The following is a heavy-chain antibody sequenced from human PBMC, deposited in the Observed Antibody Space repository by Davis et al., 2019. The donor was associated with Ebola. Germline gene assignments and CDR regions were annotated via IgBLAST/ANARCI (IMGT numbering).Heavy chain of an antibody. CDR1: GFTFSSYA. V-gene: IGHV3-21*06. D-gene: IGHD2-15*01. CDR3: ARLQHMHAVTPPGY. J-gene: IGHJ4*02. Sequence: GESLKISCAASGFTFSSYAMSWVRQAPGKGLEWVSFINSGSSHINYADSVKGRFTISRDNSQNSLELEMNSLRAEDTAVYYCARLQHMHAVTPPGYWGQGILVTVSS. CDR2: INSGSSHI.